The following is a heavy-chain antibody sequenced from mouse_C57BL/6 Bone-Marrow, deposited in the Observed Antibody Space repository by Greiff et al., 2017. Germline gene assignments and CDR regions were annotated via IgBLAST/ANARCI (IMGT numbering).Heavy chain of an antibody. CDR1: GYSITSGYD. D-gene: IGHD2-12*01. CDR2: ISYSGST. Sequence: EVKVVESGPGMVKPSQSLSLTCTVTGYSITSGYDWHWIRHFPGNKLEWMGYISYSGSTNYNPSLKSRISITHDTSKNHFFLKLNSVTTEDTATYYCAREDDDWFAYWGQGTLVTVSA. J-gene: IGHJ3*01. V-gene: IGHV3-1*01. CDR3: AREDDDWFAY.